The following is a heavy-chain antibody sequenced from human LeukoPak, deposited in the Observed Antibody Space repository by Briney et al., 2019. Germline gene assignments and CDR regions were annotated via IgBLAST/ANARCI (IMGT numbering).Heavy chain of an antibody. V-gene: IGHV1-18*01. CDR3: AISQGSFYDTSGYLGGDY. CDR2: ISAYSGNT. Sequence: GASVKVSCKASGYTFTNYGIFWVRQAPGQGLEWMGWISAYSGNTNYAQKLQGRVTMTTETPTSTAYMELESLRSDDTAVYYCAISQGSFYDTSGYLGGDYWGQGTLVTVSS. D-gene: IGHD3-22*01. J-gene: IGHJ4*02. CDR1: GYTFTNYG.